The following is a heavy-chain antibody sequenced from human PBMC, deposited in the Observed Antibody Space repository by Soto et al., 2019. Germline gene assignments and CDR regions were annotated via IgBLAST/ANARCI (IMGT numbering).Heavy chain of an antibody. D-gene: IGHD6-19*01. V-gene: IGHV1-18*01. J-gene: IGHJ4*02. CDR2: ISAYNGNT. CDR1: GYTFTRYG. CDR3: ARERKYSSGWDFDY. Sequence: GASVKVSCKASGYTFTRYGISLGRQAPGQGLEWMGWISAYNGNTNYAQKLQGRVTMTTDTSTSTAYMELRSLRSDDTAVYYCARERKYSSGWDFDYWGQGTLVTVSS.